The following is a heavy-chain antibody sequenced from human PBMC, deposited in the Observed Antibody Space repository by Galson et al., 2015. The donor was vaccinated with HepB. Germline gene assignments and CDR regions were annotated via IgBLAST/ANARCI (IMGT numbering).Heavy chain of an antibody. CDR1: GFRFGSYA. D-gene: IGHD3-16*02. CDR2: ISDSGDST. V-gene: IGHV3-23*01. Sequence: LRLSCAASGFRFGSYAMSWVRQAPGKGLEWVSVISDSGDSTYYADSVKGRFTISRDNSKKTLYLQMNSLRAEDTAVCYCANGYDYIWGRYRSARDYWGQGTLVTVSS. CDR3: ANGYDYIWGRYRSARDY. J-gene: IGHJ4*02.